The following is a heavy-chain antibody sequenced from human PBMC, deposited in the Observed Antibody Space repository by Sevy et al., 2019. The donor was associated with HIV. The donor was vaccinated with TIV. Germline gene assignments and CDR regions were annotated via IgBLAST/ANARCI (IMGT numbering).Heavy chain of an antibody. CDR3: TTKGRDCGGIGCQIS. CDR2: IKSNIDGAAI. Sequence: GGSLRLSCVASEFIFNDAWMHWVRQAPGKGLEWVGRIKSNIDGAAIDYAAPVKGSFTISRDDSKNTVFLQMNSLKSEDTAVYFCTTKGRDCGGIGCQISWGQGTQVTVSS. V-gene: IGHV3-15*01. CDR1: EFIFNDAW. D-gene: IGHD2-21*01. J-gene: IGHJ5*02.